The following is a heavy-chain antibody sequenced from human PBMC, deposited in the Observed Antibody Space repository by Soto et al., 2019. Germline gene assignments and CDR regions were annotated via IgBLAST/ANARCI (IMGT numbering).Heavy chain of an antibody. CDR3: ANYYYDSSGPHY. CDR1: GGSISSSSYY. D-gene: IGHD3-22*01. CDR2: IYYSGST. J-gene: IGHJ4*02. V-gene: IGHV4-39*01. Sequence: SETLSLTCTVSGGSISSSSYYWGWIRQPPGKGLEWIGSIYYSGSTYYNPSLKSRVTISVDTSQNQFSLKLSSVTAADTAVYYCANYYYDSSGPHYRGQGTLVTVSS.